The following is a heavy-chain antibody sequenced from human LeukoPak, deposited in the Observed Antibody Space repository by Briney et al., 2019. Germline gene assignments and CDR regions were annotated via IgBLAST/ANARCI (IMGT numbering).Heavy chain of an antibody. J-gene: IGHJ4*02. CDR2: IKSKTDGGTT. Sequence: GGSLRLSCAASGITLSNAWMSWVRQAPGKGLEWVGRIKSKTDGGTTDYAAPVKGRFTISRDDSKNTLYLQMNSLKTEDTAVYYCTTGTTVEMATITSDYWGQGTLVTVSS. CDR3: TTGTTVEMATITSDY. D-gene: IGHD5-24*01. V-gene: IGHV3-15*01. CDR1: GITLSNAW.